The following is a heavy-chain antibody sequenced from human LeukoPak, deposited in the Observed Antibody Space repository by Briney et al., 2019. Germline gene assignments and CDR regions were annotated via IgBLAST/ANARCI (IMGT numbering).Heavy chain of an antibody. Sequence: GGSLRLSCAASGFTFSDYYMSWIRQAPGKGLEWVSYISSSGSTIYYADSVKGRFTISRDNAKNPLYLQMNSLRAEDTAVYYCAKDPDCTSGICYTFFDYWGQGTLVTVSS. V-gene: IGHV3-11*01. CDR3: AKDPDCTSGICYTFFDY. J-gene: IGHJ4*02. CDR2: ISSSGSTI. CDR1: GFTFSDYY. D-gene: IGHD2-8*01.